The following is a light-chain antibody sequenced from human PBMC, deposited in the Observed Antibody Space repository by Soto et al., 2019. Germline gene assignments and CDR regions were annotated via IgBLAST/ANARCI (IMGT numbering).Light chain of an antibody. CDR2: EVS. V-gene: IGLV2-8*01. CDR1: SSDVGGYNF. CDR3: SSYAGGNTYV. J-gene: IGLJ1*01. Sequence: QSALTQPPSASGSPGQSVTISCTGTSSDVGGYNFVSWYQQHPGKAPKLMIYEVSKRPSGVPDRFSGSKSADTASLTVSGPQAEDEADYYCSSYAGGNTYVFGTGTKVTVL.